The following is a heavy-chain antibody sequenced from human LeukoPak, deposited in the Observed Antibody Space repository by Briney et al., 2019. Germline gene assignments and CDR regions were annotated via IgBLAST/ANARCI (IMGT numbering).Heavy chain of an antibody. Sequence: ASVKVSCKASGYTFTGYYMHWVRQAPGQGLEWMGWINPNSGGTSYAQKFQGRVTMTRDTSISTAYMELSRLRSDDTAVYYCARDKESVRGVIITGGVDPWGQGTLVTVSS. J-gene: IGHJ5*02. D-gene: IGHD3-10*01. CDR3: ARDKESVRGVIITGGVDP. V-gene: IGHV1-2*02. CDR1: GYTFTGYY. CDR2: INPNSGGT.